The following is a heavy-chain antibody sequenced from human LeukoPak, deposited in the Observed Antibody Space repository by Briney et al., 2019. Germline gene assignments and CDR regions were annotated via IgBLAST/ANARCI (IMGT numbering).Heavy chain of an antibody. J-gene: IGHJ3*02. CDR3: ARDITMVRGAHGAFDI. V-gene: IGHV4-31*03. D-gene: IGHD3-10*01. Sequence: SQTLSLTCTVSGGSISSGGYYWSWIRQHPGKGLEWIGYIYYSGSTYYNPSLKSRVTISVDTSKNQFSLKLSSVTAADTAVYYCARDITMVRGAHGAFDIWGQGTMVTVSS. CDR1: GGSISSGGYY. CDR2: IYYSGST.